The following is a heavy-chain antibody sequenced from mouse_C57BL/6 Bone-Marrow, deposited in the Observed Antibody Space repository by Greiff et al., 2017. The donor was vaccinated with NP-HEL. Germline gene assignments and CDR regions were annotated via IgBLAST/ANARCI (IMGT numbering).Heavy chain of an antibody. D-gene: IGHD1-1*01. CDR3: ARRVYGRSYDWYFDV. V-gene: IGHV5-6*02. J-gene: IGHJ1*03. CDR2: ISSGGSYT. CDR1: GFTFSSYG. Sequence: EVKLVESGGDLVKPGGSLKLSCAASGFTFSSYGMSWVRQTPDKRLEWVATISSGGSYTYYPDSVKGRFTISRDNAKNTLYLQMSSLKAEDTAMYYCARRVYGRSYDWYFDVWGTGTTVTVSS.